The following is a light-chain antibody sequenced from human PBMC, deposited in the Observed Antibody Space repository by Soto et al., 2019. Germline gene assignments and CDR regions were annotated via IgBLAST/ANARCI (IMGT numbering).Light chain of an antibody. CDR2: ETS. CDR3: QESFYAPPT. V-gene: IGKV1-39*01. J-gene: IGKJ1*01. Sequence: DIQVTQSPSSLSASVGDRVTITCRASQNIRTYLSWYQQKPGKAPKLLIYETSHLQSGVPSRFSGSGSGTDFTLTITSLQPEDFATYYCQESFYAPPTFGQGTKVDIK. CDR1: QNIRTY.